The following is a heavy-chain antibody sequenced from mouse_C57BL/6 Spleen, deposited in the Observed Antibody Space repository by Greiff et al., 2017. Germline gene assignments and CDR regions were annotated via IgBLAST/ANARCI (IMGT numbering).Heavy chain of an antibody. Sequence: VKLQESGPELVKPGASVTISCKASGYAFSSSWMNWVKQRPGQGLEWIGRIYPGAGDTNYNGKFKGKATLTADKSSSTAYMQLRSLTSEDSAVYVCAGGGVADYFDYWGQGTTLTVSS. V-gene: IGHV1-82*01. CDR1: GYAFSSSW. CDR3: AGGGVADYFDY. CDR2: IYPGAGDT. J-gene: IGHJ2*01.